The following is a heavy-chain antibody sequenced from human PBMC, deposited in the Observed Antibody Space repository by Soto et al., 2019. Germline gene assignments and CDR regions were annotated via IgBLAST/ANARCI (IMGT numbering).Heavy chain of an antibody. V-gene: IGHV4-30-4*01. J-gene: IGHJ6*02. CDR2: IYYSGST. Sequence: QVQLQESGPGLVKPSQTLSLTCTVSGGSISSGDYYWSWIRQPPGKGLEWIGYIYYSGSTYYNPSLKSRVTISVDTSKNQFCLKLSSVTAADTAVYYCARDRTIVATITRHTYYYYGMDVWGQGTTVTVSS. D-gene: IGHD5-12*01. CDR3: ARDRTIVATITRHTYYYYGMDV. CDR1: GGSISSGDYY.